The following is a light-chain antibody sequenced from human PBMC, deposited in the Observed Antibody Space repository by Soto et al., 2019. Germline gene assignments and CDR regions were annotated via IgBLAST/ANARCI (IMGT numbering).Light chain of an antibody. Sequence: EIVLTQSPAILSLSPGEEATLSCTASQSVRNYLAWYQQKPGQAPRLLIYDVSSRATDIPARFSGSGFGTDFTLTISSLEPEDFAVYYCQQRSNRFGGGTKV. CDR3: QQRSNR. CDR2: DVS. CDR1: QSVRNY. V-gene: IGKV3-11*01. J-gene: IGKJ4*01.